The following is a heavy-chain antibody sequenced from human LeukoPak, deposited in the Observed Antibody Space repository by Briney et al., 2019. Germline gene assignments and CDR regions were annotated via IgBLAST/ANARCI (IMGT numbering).Heavy chain of an antibody. Sequence: GGSLRLSCAATGFSFSSYALSWVRQAPGKGLEWVSAISSGGDRTYYADSVTGRFTISRDNSKNMLFLQMSSLRAEDAAMYYCTREATATGYAYDWGQGTLVTVFS. V-gene: IGHV3-23*01. D-gene: IGHD3-16*01. J-gene: IGHJ4*02. CDR1: GFSFSSYA. CDR2: ISSGGDRT. CDR3: TREATATGYAYD.